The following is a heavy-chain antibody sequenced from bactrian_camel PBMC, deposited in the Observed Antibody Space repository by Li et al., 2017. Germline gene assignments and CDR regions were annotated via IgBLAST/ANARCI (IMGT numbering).Heavy chain of an antibody. CDR3: AARTPGY. CDR1: GPADSNYC. J-gene: IGHJ4*01. Sequence: HVQLVESGGGSVQAGGSLILSCTASGPADSNYCMAWFRQAPGKEREGVAGLYTGGDRACYVDSVKGRFTISRGDAKNTLYLQMDSLKPEDTALYYCAARTPGYWGQGTQVTVS. CDR2: LYTGGDRA. V-gene: IGHV3S1*01.